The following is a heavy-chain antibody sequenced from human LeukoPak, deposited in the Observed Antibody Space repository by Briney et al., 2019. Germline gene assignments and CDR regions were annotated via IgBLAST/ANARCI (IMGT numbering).Heavy chain of an antibody. V-gene: IGHV4-31*03. CDR1: GVSISSGGYY. Sequence: PSETLSLTCTVSGVSISSGGYYWSWIRQHPGKGLEWIGYIYYSGSTYYNPSLKSRVTISVDTSKNQFSLKLSSVTAADTAVYYCARGCSGGSCYSSRPFDYWGQGTLVTVSS. J-gene: IGHJ4*02. CDR2: IYYSGST. D-gene: IGHD2-15*01. CDR3: ARGCSGGSCYSSRPFDY.